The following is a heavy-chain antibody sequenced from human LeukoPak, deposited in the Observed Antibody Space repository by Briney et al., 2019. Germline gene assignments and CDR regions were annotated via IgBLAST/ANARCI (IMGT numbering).Heavy chain of an antibody. CDR2: VSGSGDTT. Sequence: GSLRLSCGASGFTFSNYAMNWVRQAPGKGLEWVSAVSGSGDTTYNADSVKGRFTISRDNFNNTLFLQMNSLRAEDAALYSCAKEIRPGWFGLWDYWGQGTLVTVSS. CDR3: AKEIRPGWFGLWDY. V-gene: IGHV3-23*01. D-gene: IGHD3-10*01. CDR1: GFTFSNYA. J-gene: IGHJ4*02.